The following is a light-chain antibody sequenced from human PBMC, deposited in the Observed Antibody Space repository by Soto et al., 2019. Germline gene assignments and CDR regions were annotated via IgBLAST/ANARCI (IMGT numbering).Light chain of an antibody. CDR2: DVS. V-gene: IGLV2-14*03. J-gene: IGLJ2*01. Sequence: QSALTQPASVSGSPGQSITISCTGTSSDVGGYNYVSWYQQHPGKAPKLMIYDVSNRPSGVSNLFSGSKSVNTASLTISGLQAEDEADYYCSSYTSSSTVVFGGGTKVTVL. CDR3: SSYTSSSTVV. CDR1: SSDVGGYNY.